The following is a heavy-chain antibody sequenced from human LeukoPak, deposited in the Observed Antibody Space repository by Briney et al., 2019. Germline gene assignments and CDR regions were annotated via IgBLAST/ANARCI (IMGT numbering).Heavy chain of an antibody. CDR1: GYTFTSYY. D-gene: IGHD6-19*01. V-gene: IGHV1-46*01. J-gene: IGHJ4*02. CDR3: ARDPVPADSGWYLHFDY. CDR2: INPSGGST. Sequence: GASVKVSCKASGYTFTSYYMHWVRQAPGQGLEWMGIINPSGGSTSYAQKFQGRVTMTRDTSTSTVYMELSSLRSEDTAVYYCARDPVPADSGWYLHFDYWGQGTLVTVSP.